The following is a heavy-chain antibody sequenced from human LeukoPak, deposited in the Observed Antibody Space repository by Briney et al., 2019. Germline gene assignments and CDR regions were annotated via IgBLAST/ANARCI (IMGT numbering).Heavy chain of an antibody. CDR1: GFTFSSYA. CDR3: AKDYRRGSYPRGDFDY. J-gene: IGHJ4*02. Sequence: GGSLRLSCAASGFTFSSYAMSWVRQAPGKGLDWVSAISGSGGSTYYADSVKGRFTISRDNSKNTLYLQMNSLRAEDTAVYYCAKDYRRGSYPRGDFDYWGQGTLVTVSS. CDR2: ISGSGGST. V-gene: IGHV3-23*01. D-gene: IGHD1-26*01.